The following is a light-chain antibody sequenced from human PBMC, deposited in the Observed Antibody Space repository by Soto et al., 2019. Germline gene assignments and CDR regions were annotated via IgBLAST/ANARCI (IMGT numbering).Light chain of an antibody. CDR3: SSYRTGGSYV. V-gene: IGLV2-14*01. CDR1: SSDVGGYNS. Sequence: QSLLTQPASVSGSPGLSIAISCTGTSSDVGGYNSVSWYQQHPGKAPKLVIYDVTSRPSGVSNRFSGSKSGNTASLTISGLQAEDEGDYYCSSYRTGGSYVFGTGNKVTVL. CDR2: DVT. J-gene: IGLJ1*01.